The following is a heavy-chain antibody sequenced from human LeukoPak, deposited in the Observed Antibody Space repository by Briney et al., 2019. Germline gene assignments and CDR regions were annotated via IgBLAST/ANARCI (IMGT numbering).Heavy chain of an antibody. Sequence: GGTLRLSCAASGFTFSSYGMSWVRQAPGKGLEWVSAISGSGGSTYYADSVKGWFTISRDNSKNTLYLQMNSLRAEDTAVYYCAKGDYGSGSYGVDYWGQGTLVTVSS. CDR2: ISGSGGST. D-gene: IGHD3-10*01. J-gene: IGHJ4*02. CDR1: GFTFSSYG. CDR3: AKGDYGSGSYGVDY. V-gene: IGHV3-23*01.